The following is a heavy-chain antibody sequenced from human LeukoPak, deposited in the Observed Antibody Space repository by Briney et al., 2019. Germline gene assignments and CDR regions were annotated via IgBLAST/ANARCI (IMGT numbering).Heavy chain of an antibody. CDR1: GYTFTSYG. CDR2: ISAYNGNT. J-gene: IGHJ4*02. CDR3: ATDLGSMYGLSY. Sequence: ASVKVSCKASGYTFTSYGVSWVRQAPGQGRERMGWISAYNGNTNYAQKLQGRVTMTTDTSTSTAYMELRSLKIEDTAVYYCATDLGSMYGLSYWGQGTLVTVSS. D-gene: IGHD2-8*01. V-gene: IGHV1-18*01.